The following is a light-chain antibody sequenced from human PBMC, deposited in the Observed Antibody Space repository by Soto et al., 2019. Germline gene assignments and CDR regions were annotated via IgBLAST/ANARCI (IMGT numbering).Light chain of an antibody. J-gene: IGLJ2*01. CDR1: SSNIGSST. Sequence: QSVLTQPPSASGTPGQRVTITCSGSSSNIGSSTVNWYQQLPGTAPKLLICANNQRPSGVHDRFSGSKSGTSVSLAISGLQSEDEADYYCAAWDASLNAVLFGGGTKLTVL. CDR2: ANN. CDR3: AAWDASLNAVL. V-gene: IGLV1-44*01.